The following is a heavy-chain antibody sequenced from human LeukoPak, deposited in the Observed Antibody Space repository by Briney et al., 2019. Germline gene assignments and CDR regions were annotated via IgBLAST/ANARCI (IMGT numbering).Heavy chain of an antibody. CDR1: GGSISSSNW. CDR3: ARVHGARLFSYSSTPGEFDY. J-gene: IGHJ4*02. Sequence: SGTLSLTCAVSGGSISSSNWWSWVRQPPGKGLEWIGEIYHSGSTNYNPSLKSRVTISVDKSKNQFSLKLSSVTAADTAVYYCARVHGARLFSYSSTPGEFDYWGQGTLVTVSS. V-gene: IGHV4-4*02. D-gene: IGHD6-13*01. CDR2: IYHSGST.